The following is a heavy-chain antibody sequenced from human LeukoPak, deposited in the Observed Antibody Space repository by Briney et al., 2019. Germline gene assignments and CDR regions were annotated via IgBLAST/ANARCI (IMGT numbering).Heavy chain of an antibody. V-gene: IGHV4-39*07. CDR3: ASNSGSFSWFDP. J-gene: IGHJ5*02. Sequence: SETLSLTCTVSGGSISSSSYYWGWIRQPPGKGLEWIGSIYYSGSTYYNPSLKSRVTISVDTSKNQFSLKLSSVTAADTAVYYCASNSGSFSWFDPWGQGTLVTVSS. CDR1: GGSISSSSYY. CDR2: IYYSGST. D-gene: IGHD1-26*01.